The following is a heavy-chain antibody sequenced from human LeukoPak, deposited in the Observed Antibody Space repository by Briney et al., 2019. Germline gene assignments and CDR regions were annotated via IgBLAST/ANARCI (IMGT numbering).Heavy chain of an antibody. CDR2: IYYSGST. D-gene: IGHD3-22*01. CDR3: ARRVYYYDSSGNGASDI. Sequence: PSETLSLTCTVAGGSISSYYWSWIRQPPGKGLEWIGYIYYSGSTNYNPSLKSRVTISVDTSKNQISLKLSSVTAADTAVYYCARRVYYYDSSGNGASDIWGQGTLVTVSS. J-gene: IGHJ3*02. CDR1: GGSISSYY. V-gene: IGHV4-59*01.